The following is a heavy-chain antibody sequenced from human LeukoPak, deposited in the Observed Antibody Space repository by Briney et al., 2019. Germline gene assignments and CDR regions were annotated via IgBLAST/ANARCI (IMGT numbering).Heavy chain of an antibody. CDR1: GFTFSIYA. CDR2: ISGSGDGT. V-gene: IGHV3-23*01. CDR3: AKELAVAGQGSFDY. D-gene: IGHD6-19*01. Sequence: PVGSLRLSRAASGFTFSIYAVSAVPDAPGKGVEWVSAISGSGDGTYYRDSVRGRFTVSRDRSKNTAYLQINSLRVEHTAVYYCAKELAVAGQGSFDYWGQGTLVSVSS. J-gene: IGHJ4*02.